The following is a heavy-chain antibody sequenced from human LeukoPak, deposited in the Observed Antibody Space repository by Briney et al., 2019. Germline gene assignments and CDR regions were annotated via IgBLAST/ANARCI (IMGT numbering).Heavy chain of an antibody. Sequence: GGSLRLSCAASGFTSSSYWMTWVRQAPGKGLEWVANIKQDGSEQYYVDSVKGRFTISRDNAKNSLYLQMSSLRAEDTAVYYCAKDRDDSSGLDYWGQGTLVTVSS. CDR3: AKDRDDSSGLDY. J-gene: IGHJ4*02. D-gene: IGHD3-22*01. V-gene: IGHV3-7*01. CDR2: IKQDGSEQ. CDR1: GFTSSSYW.